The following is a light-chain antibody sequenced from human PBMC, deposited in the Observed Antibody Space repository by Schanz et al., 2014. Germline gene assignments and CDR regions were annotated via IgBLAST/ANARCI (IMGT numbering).Light chain of an antibody. V-gene: IGLV2-14*02. Sequence: QSALTQPASVSGSPGQSITISCTGTSSDVGSTYLVSWYQHHPGQAPKLMILGGSIRPSGVSSRFSGSKSGNTASLTVSGLQAEDEADYYCCSYTSSSTWVFGGGTKLTVL. CDR1: SSDVGSTYL. CDR3: CSYTSSSTWV. J-gene: IGLJ3*02. CDR2: GGS.